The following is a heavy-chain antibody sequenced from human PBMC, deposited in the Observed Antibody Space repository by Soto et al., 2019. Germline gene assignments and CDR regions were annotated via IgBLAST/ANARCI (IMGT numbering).Heavy chain of an antibody. CDR2: IIPMIGAT. Sequence: QLQLVQSGSEVKKPGSSVKVSCKASGGTFSDYTMSWLRQAPGRGLEWMGGIIPMIGATNNAQKLKGRLTITADKSTGTVYMELNSLSSDETAVYYCARYWSAGTLYGAFDIWGQGTEVTVSP. CDR1: GGTFSDYT. J-gene: IGHJ3*02. D-gene: IGHD2-15*01. V-gene: IGHV1-69*06. CDR3: ARYWSAGTLYGAFDI.